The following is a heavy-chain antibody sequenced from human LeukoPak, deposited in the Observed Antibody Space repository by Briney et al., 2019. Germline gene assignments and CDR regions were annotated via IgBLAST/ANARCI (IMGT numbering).Heavy chain of an antibody. CDR1: GGTFISYA. CDR2: IIPIFGTA. D-gene: IGHD3-9*01. J-gene: IGHJ4*02. Sequence: SVKVSCKASGGTFISYAISWVRQAPGQGLEWMGGIIPIFGTANYAQKFQGRVTITADESTSTAYMELSSVTAADTAVYYCARLVYDILTGYSSYYFDYWGQGTLVTVSS. CDR3: ARLVYDILTGYSSYYFDY. V-gene: IGHV1-69*13.